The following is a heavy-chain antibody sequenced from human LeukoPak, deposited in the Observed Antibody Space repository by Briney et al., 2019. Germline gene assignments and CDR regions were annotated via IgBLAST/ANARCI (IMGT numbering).Heavy chain of an antibody. D-gene: IGHD6-13*01. CDR2: ISWNSGSI. V-gene: IGHV3-9*01. CDR3: APEAAAAGKKPRGVD. Sequence: GGSLRLSCVGSGFTFDDYAMHWVRHAPGKGLEWVSGISWNSGSIGYADSVKGRFTISRDNSKNTLYLQMNSLRAEDTAVYYCAPEAAAAGKKPRGVDWGQGTLVTVSS. CDR1: GFTFDDYA. J-gene: IGHJ4*02.